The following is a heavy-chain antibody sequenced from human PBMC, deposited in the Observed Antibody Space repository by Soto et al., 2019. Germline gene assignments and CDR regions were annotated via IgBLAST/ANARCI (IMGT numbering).Heavy chain of an antibody. CDR2: IYYSGST. J-gene: IGHJ4*02. CDR1: GGSISSSSYY. Sequence: SSETLSLTCTVSGGSISSSSYYWGWIRQPPGKGLEWIGSIYYSGSTYYNPSLKSRVTISVDTSKNQFSLKLSSVTAADTAVYYCARHIPRNTYYYGSGSPELYYFDYWGQGTLVTVSS. D-gene: IGHD3-10*01. V-gene: IGHV4-39*01. CDR3: ARHIPRNTYYYGSGSPELYYFDY.